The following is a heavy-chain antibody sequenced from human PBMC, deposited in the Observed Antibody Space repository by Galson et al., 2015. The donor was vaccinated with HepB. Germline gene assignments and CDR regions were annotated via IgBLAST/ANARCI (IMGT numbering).Heavy chain of an antibody. J-gene: IGHJ6*03. CDR1: GYTFTGYY. V-gene: IGHV1-2*06. Sequence: SVKVSCKASGYTFTGYYIHWVRQAPGQGLEWMGRINPHNGGTNYAQKFQGRVTMTRDTSISTVYMELSRLRSDDTAVYYCARELRFSEWLMHYFMDVWGKGTTVAVSS. CDR2: INPHNGGT. D-gene: IGHD3-3*01. CDR3: ARELRFSEWLMHYFMDV.